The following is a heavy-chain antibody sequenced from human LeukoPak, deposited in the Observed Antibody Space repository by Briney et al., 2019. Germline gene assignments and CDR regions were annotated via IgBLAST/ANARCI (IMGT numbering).Heavy chain of an antibody. CDR2: ISSSRSYI. CDR3: ARGFIVVVPAAIDYYYYGMDV. D-gene: IGHD2-2*01. CDR1: GFTFSSYS. V-gene: IGHV3-21*01. Sequence: GGSLRLSCAASGFTFSSYSMNWVRQAPGKGLEWVSSISSSRSYIYYADSVKGRFTISRDNAKNSLYLQVNSLRAEDTAVYYCARGFIVVVPAAIDYYYYGMDVWGQGTTVTVSS. J-gene: IGHJ6*02.